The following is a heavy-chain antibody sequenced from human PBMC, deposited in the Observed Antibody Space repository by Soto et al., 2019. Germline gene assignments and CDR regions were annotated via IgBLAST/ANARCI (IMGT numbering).Heavy chain of an antibody. CDR3: ARVSSSWYTRAEYFQH. J-gene: IGHJ1*01. CDR1: GFTFSSYW. V-gene: IGHV3-7*01. CDR2: IKQDGSEK. D-gene: IGHD6-13*01. Sequence: EVQLVESGGGLVQPGGSLRLSCAASGFTFSSYWMSWVRQAPGKGLEWVANIKQDGSEKYYVDSVKGRFTISRDNAKNSLYLQMNSLRAEDTAVYYCARVSSSWYTRAEYFQHWGQGTLVTVSS.